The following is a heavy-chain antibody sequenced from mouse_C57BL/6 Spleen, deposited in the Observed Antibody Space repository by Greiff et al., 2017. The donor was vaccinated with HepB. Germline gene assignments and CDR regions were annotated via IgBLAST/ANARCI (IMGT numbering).Heavy chain of an antibody. CDR1: GYAFSSSW. CDR3: ARWDTTVVAPYFDD. J-gene: IGHJ1*03. CDR2: IYPGDGDT. D-gene: IGHD1-1*01. V-gene: IGHV1-82*01. Sequence: LEESGPELVKPGASVKISCKASGYAFSSSWMNWVKQRPGKGLEWIGRIYPGDGDTNYNGKFKGKATLAADKSSSTAYMQLSSLTSEDSAVYDCARWDTTVVAPYFDDWGTGTTVTVSS.